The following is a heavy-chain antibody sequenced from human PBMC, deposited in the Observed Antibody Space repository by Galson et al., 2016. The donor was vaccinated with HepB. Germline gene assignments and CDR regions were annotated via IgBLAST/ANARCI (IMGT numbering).Heavy chain of an antibody. D-gene: IGHD1-14*01. CDR2: TYYRSKWYY. V-gene: IGHV6-1*01. CDR3: ARGTRNAFDY. Sequence: AISGDSVSGHGAAAWNWFRQSPSRGLEWLGGTYYRSKWYYEYALSVTSRITISPDTSKNQFSLQLNSVTPEDAAVYFCARGTRNAFDYWGQGTLVTVSS. CDR1: GDSVSGHGAAA. J-gene: IGHJ4*02.